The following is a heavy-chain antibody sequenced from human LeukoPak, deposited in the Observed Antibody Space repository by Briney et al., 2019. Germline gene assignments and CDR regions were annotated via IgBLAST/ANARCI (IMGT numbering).Heavy chain of an antibody. D-gene: IGHD2-2*02. CDR3: ARGVPAAIRYYYYYMDV. CDR1: GFTVISYS. Sequence: GGSLRLSCPASGFTVISYSMNWVRQAPGKGLEWVSVLSSSGSYIYYGDSVKGRFTISRDNAKHSLYLQMNSLRAEDTAVYYCARGVPAAIRYYYYYMDVWGKGTTVTVSS. CDR2: LSSSGSYI. V-gene: IGHV3-21*01. J-gene: IGHJ6*03.